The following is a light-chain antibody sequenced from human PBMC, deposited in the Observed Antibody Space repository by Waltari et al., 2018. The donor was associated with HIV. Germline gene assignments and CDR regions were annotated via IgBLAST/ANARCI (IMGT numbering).Light chain of an antibody. CDR2: AVS. V-gene: IGLV2-14*01. Sequence: GQSITISCTGTSSDVGGYTYVSWYQQHPGKAPKLIIYAVSNRPSGVSDRFSVSKSGNTASLTISGLQAEHEADDFFSSYAMTTTVLFGGGTKLTVL. CDR1: SSDVGGYTY. CDR3: SSYAMTTTVL. J-gene: IGLJ2*01.